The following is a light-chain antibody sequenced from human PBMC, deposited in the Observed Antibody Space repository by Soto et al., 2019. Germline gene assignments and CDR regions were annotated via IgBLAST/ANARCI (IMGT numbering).Light chain of an antibody. V-gene: IGKV3-11*01. CDR1: QSVSSY. J-gene: IGKJ2*01. CDR2: DAS. CDR3: QQRSNWPPLYT. Sequence: EIVLTQSPATLSLSPGEIATLSCRASQSVSSYLAWYQQKPGQAPRLLIYDASNMATGIPARFRGSGSGTDFTLTISSLEPEDFAVYYCQQRSNWPPLYTFGQGTKLEIK.